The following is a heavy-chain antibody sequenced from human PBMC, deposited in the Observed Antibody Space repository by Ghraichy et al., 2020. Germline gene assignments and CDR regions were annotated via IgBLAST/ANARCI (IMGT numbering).Heavy chain of an antibody. CDR3: ARVWDSSTLPTPDY. D-gene: IGHD6-13*01. CDR2: ISGYNGKI. V-gene: IGHV1-18*01. Sequence: ASVKVSCKASGYTFTNYGISWVRQAPGQGLEWMGWISGYNGKIKYVQKLQGRVTMTTDTSTNTAYMELRSLRSDDTAVYYCARVWDSSTLPTPDYWGQGTLVTVSS. CDR1: GYTFTNYG. J-gene: IGHJ4*02.